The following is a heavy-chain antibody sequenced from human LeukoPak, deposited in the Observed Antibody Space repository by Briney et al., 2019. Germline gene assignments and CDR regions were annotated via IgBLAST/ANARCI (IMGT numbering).Heavy chain of an antibody. D-gene: IGHD2-15*01. V-gene: IGHV3-48*03. CDR1: GFTFSNYE. CDR3: ARFGYVAAVDL. CDR2: ISAIDSTT. Sequence: GGSLRLSCAASGFTFSNYEMNWVRQAPGKGLEWVSYISAIDSTTYYADSVKGRFTISRDNAKNLLYLQMNSLRAEDTAVYYCARFGYVAAVDLWGQGTLVTVSS. J-gene: IGHJ4*02.